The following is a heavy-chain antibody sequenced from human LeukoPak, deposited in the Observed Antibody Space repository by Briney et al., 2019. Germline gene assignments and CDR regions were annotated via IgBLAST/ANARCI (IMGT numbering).Heavy chain of an antibody. D-gene: IGHD5-18*01. CDR2: AKQDGTEK. J-gene: IGHJ4*02. CDR3: ARGRGYSSFDN. CDR1: GFSFSIYW. Sequence: GGSLRLSCEASGFSFSIYWMSWVRQAPGKGLEWVANAKQDGTEKNYVDSVKGRFTISRDNAKKSLYLQMNSLRAEDTAVYYCARGRGYSSFDNWGQGTLVTVSS. V-gene: IGHV3-7*01.